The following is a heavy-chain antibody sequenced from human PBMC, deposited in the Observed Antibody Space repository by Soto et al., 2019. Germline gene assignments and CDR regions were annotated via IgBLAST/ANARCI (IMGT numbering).Heavy chain of an antibody. Sequence: QVQLVESGGGVVQPGRSLRLSCAASGFTFSSYAMHWVRQAPGKGLEWVAVISYDGSNKYYADSVKGRLTISRDNSKNTLYLQMNSLRAEDTAVYYCARDLTAAAGLKWFDPWGQGTLVTVSS. CDR3: ARDLTAAAGLKWFDP. D-gene: IGHD6-13*01. CDR2: ISYDGSNK. CDR1: GFTFSSYA. J-gene: IGHJ5*02. V-gene: IGHV3-30-3*01.